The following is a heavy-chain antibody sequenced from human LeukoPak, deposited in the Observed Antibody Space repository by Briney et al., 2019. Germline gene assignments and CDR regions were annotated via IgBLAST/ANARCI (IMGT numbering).Heavy chain of an antibody. CDR3: ARDGGQTVAGPDAFDI. CDR2: IYYSGST. Sequence: SETLSLTCTVSGGSISNYYWSWIRQPPGKGLEWIGYIYYSGSTNYNPSLKSRVTISVDTSKNQFSLKLSSVTAADTAVYYCARDGGQTVAGPDAFDIWGQGTMVTVSS. CDR1: GGSISNYY. J-gene: IGHJ3*02. D-gene: IGHD6-19*01. V-gene: IGHV4-59*01.